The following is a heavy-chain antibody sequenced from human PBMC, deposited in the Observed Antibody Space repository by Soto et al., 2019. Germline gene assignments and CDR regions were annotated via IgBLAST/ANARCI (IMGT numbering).Heavy chain of an antibody. CDR2: IGGSGRTT. CDR3: AKTRYSDSSGDFYDY. CDR1: AFTFNNYD. J-gene: IGHJ4*02. V-gene: IGHV3-23*01. D-gene: IGHD3-22*01. Sequence: GGSLRLSCAASAFTFNNYDMSWVRQAPGKGLEWVSGIGGSGRTTYYADSVKGRFTISRDNTNNTLFLQINSLSAEDTAVYYCAKTRYSDSSGDFYDYWGQGTMVTVSS.